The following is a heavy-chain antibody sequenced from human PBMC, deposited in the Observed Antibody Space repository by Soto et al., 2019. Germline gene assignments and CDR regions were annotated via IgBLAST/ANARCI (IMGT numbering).Heavy chain of an antibody. CDR3: ATAISSPFSNFDS. D-gene: IGHD2-2*01. CDR1: GSTFSTYW. V-gene: IGHV3-7*01. Sequence: GGSLRLSCVASGSTFSTYWMTWVRQAPGMGLEWVAGIKEDASEEVYVDSVKGRFSISRDNAKNSLYLQLNRLRADDTAVYYCATAISSPFSNFDSWGQGSLVTVSS. J-gene: IGHJ4*02. CDR2: IKEDASEE.